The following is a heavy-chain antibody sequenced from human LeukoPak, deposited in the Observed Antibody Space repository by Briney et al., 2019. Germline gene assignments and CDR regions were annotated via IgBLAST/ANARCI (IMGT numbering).Heavy chain of an antibody. D-gene: IGHD5-12*01. V-gene: IGHV1-2*02. CDR2: INPADGGT. J-gene: IGHJ4*02. CDR3: AREKIGSGYDQDLDY. CDR1: GYTFTDYY. Sequence: ASVKVSCKASGYTFTDYYIHWVRQAPGQGLEWMGWINPADGGTKFAQNFQVRVTMTSDTSISTAYMELSSLRSDDTAVYYCAREKIGSGYDQDLDYWGQGTMVTVSS.